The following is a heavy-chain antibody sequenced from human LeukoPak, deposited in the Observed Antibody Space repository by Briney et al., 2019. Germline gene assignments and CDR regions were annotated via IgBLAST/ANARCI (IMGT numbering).Heavy chain of an antibody. J-gene: IGHJ4*02. CDR1: GVTFSSYS. CDR3: ARGCSPVTCSPFDY. CDR2: ISTSSSYI. D-gene: IGHD2-15*01. V-gene: IGHV3-21*01. Sequence: PGGSLRLSCAASGVTFSSYSINWVRQAPGKGLEWVSSISTSSSYIYYADSVKGRFTISRDNAKNSLYLQMNSLRAEDTAVYYCARGCSPVTCSPFDYWGQGTLVTVSS.